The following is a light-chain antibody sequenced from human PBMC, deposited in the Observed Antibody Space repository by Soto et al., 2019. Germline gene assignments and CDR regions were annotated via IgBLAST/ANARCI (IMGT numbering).Light chain of an antibody. CDR1: QSVSSY. CDR2: DAS. CDR3: QQYGSSGT. J-gene: IGKJ1*01. V-gene: IGKV3-11*01. Sequence: EIVWTQSPATLSLSPGERATLSCRASQSVSSYVAWYQQKPGQAPRLLIYDASKRATGIPARFSGSGSGTDFTLTISRLEPEDFAVYYCQQYGSSGTFGQGTKVDI.